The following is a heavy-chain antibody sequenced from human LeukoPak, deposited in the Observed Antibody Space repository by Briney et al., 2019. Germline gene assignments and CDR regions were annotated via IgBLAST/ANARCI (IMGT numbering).Heavy chain of an antibody. D-gene: IGHD3-10*01. Sequence: SETLSLTCTVSGGSISSGGYYWSWIRQHPGKGLEWIGYIYYSGSTYYNPSLKSRVTISVDTSKNQFSLKLSSVTAADTAVYYCARVGYYYGSGSFKAYYFDYWGQGTLATVSS. CDR2: IYYSGST. CDR1: GGSISSGGYY. CDR3: ARVGYYYGSGSFKAYYFDY. J-gene: IGHJ4*02. V-gene: IGHV4-31*03.